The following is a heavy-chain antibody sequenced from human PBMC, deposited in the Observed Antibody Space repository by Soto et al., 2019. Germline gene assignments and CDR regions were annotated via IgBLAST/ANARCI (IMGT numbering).Heavy chain of an antibody. CDR1: GFDFNAAW. D-gene: IGHD3-16*01. J-gene: IGHJ4*02. CDR3: SADLPYWGAYAFDY. CDR2: IKSKVNGGTI. Sequence: GGSLRLSCAASGFDFNAAWMNWVRQSPGKGLEWVGRIKSKVNGGTIDYAAPVKGRFTISRDDSKNTLYLEMNSLKTEDTALYYCSADLPYWGAYAFDYWGQGSLVTVAS. V-gene: IGHV3-15*07.